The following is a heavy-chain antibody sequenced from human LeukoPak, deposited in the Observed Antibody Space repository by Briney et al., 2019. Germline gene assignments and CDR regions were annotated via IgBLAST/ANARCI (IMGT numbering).Heavy chain of an antibody. V-gene: IGHV1-69*13. CDR2: MLPIFGTA. D-gene: IGHD6-13*01. CDR1: GYTFTSYY. J-gene: IGHJ4*02. Sequence: AASVKVSCKASGYTFTSYYMHWVRQAPGQGLEWMGGMLPIFGTANYAQKFQGRVTITADESSNTASLDLSSLTSEDTAVYYCATDPNPYSSTSGYFDFWGQGTLVTVSS. CDR3: ATDPNPYSSTSGYFDF.